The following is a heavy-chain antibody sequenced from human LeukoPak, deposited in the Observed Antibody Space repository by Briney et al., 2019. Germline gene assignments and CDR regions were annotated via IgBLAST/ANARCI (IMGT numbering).Heavy chain of an antibody. Sequence: ASVKVSCKASGYTFTSYDINWVRQATGQGLEWMGWMNPNSGNTGYAQKFQGRVTMTRNTSISTAHMELSSLRSEDTAVYYCARVSSVWLHRRKDPRYYYYGMDVWGQGTTVTVSS. D-gene: IGHD5-12*01. J-gene: IGHJ6*02. CDR1: GYTFTSYD. CDR2: MNPNSGNT. CDR3: ARVSSVWLHRRKDPRYYYYGMDV. V-gene: IGHV1-8*01.